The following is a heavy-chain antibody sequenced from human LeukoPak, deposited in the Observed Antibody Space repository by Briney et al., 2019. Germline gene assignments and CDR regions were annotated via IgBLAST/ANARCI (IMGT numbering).Heavy chain of an antibody. J-gene: IGHJ6*03. CDR2: IIPIFGTA. CDR1: GGTFSSYA. CDR3: ACSGGSRYGDYYYMDV. V-gene: IGHV1-69*05. Sequence: ASVKVSCKASGGTFSSYAISWVRQAPGQGLEWMGGIIPIFGTANCAQKFQGRVTITTDESTSTAYMELSSLRSEDTAVYYCACSGGSRYGDYYYMDVWGKGTTVTVSS. D-gene: IGHD2-15*01.